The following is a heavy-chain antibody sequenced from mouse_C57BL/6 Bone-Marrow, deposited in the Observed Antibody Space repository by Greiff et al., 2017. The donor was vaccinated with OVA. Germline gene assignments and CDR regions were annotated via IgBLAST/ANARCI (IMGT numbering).Heavy chain of an antibody. Sequence: EVMLVESGGGLVKPGGSLKLSCAASGFTFSDYGMHWVRQAPEKGLEWVAYISSGSSTIYYADTVKGRFTISRDNAKNTLFLQMTSLRSEDTAMYYCASRITTVVDWGQGTSVTVSS. CDR2: ISSGSSTI. D-gene: IGHD1-1*01. CDR1: GFTFSDYG. J-gene: IGHJ4*01. V-gene: IGHV5-17*01. CDR3: ASRITTVVD.